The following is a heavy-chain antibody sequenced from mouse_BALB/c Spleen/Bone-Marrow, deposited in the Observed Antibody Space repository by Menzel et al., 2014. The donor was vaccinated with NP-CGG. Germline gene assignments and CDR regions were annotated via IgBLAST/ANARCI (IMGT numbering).Heavy chain of an antibody. CDR2: IHYSGTT. J-gene: IGHJ4*01. V-gene: IGHV3-1*02. CDR1: GSSITSYYS. Sequence: EVHLVESGPDLVKPSQSLSLTCTVTGSSITSYYSWRWIRQFPGNKLEWMGYIHYSGTTVYNPSLKSRISITRDTSNNQFFLQLNSVTTEDTATYYCARFAGTPYTMDYWGQGASVTVSS. D-gene: IGHD4-1*01. CDR3: ARFAGTPYTMDY.